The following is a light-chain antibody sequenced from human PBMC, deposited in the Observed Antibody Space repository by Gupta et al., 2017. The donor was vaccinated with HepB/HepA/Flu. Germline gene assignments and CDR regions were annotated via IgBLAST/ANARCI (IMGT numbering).Light chain of an antibody. CDR3: QQYDDWPPFT. J-gene: IGKJ3*01. CDR1: QSVSNK. V-gene: IGKV3-15*01. Sequence: EIMMTQSPVTLSVSPGERATLSCRASQSVSNKLAWYQQKPGQAPRLLIYGASTRAAGIPARFSGSGSGTEFTLTISSLQSEDFAVYYCQQYDDWPPFTFGPGTKVDI. CDR2: GAS.